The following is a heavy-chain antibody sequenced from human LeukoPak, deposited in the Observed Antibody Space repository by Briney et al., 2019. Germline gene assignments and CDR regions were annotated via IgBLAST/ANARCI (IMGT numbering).Heavy chain of an antibody. CDR3: ARGHNSGWYNWFDS. CDR1: SVSISSGGYY. CDR2: IYYSGST. Sequence: PSETLSLTCTVSSVSISSGGYYWRWIRQLPGKGLEWIGYIYYSGSTSYNPSLKSRVTISVDTSKNQFSLTVSSVTAADTAVYYCARGHNSGWYNWFDSWGQGTMVTVSS. V-gene: IGHV4-31*03. J-gene: IGHJ5*01. D-gene: IGHD6-19*01.